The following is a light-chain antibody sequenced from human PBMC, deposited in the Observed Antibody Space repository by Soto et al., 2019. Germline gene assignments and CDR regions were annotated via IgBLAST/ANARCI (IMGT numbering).Light chain of an antibody. CDR2: DAS. CDR1: QGISSA. Sequence: AIQLTQSPSSLSASVGDRVTITCRASQGISSALAWYQQKPGKAPKLLIYDASSLESWVPSRFSGSGSGTDFTLTISSLQPEDFATYYCQQFNSYPPFGPGTKVDIK. V-gene: IGKV1-13*02. J-gene: IGKJ3*01. CDR3: QQFNSYPP.